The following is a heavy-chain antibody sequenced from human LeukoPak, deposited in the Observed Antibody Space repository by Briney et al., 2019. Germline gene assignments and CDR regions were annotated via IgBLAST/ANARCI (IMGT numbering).Heavy chain of an antibody. CDR1: GFTFANHA. D-gene: IGHD3-10*01. V-gene: IGHV3-23*01. CDR2: ISGDGAST. CDR3: AKDSYVSGRPLHTFDV. Sequence: TGGSLRLSCAASGFTFANHAMTWVRQAPGKGLEWVSGISGDGASTHYAESVKGQFTISRDNSQNTLFLQMNSLRVEDTAIYYCAKDSYVSGRPLHTFDVWGQGTMVTVSS. J-gene: IGHJ3*01.